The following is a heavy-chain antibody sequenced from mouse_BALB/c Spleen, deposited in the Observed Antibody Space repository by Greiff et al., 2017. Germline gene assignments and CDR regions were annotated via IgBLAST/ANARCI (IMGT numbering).Heavy chain of an antibody. Sequence: VQLQQSGAELVKPGASVKLSCTASGFNIKDTYMRWVQQRPEQGLEWIGRIDPANGNTKYDPKFQGKVTITADTSSNTAYLQLSSLTSEDTAVYYCAMGRYYFDYWGQGTTLTVSS. CDR1: GFNIKDTY. CDR2: IDPANGNT. CDR3: AMGRYYFDY. J-gene: IGHJ2*01. V-gene: IGHV14-3*02.